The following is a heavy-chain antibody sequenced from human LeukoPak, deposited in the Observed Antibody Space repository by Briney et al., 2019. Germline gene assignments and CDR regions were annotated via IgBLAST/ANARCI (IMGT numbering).Heavy chain of an antibody. V-gene: IGHV4-59*01. CDR1: GGSISSYY. Sequence: PSETLSLTCTVSGGSISSYYWSWIRQPPGKGLEWIGYIYYSGSTNYNPSLKSRVTISVDTSKNQLSLKLSSVTAADTAVYYCAREGVGDYGSFDIWGQGTMVTVSS. CDR3: AREGVGDYGSFDI. J-gene: IGHJ3*02. D-gene: IGHD4-17*01. CDR2: IYYSGST.